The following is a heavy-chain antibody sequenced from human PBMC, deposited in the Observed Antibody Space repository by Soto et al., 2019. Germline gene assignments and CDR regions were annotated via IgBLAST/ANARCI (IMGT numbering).Heavy chain of an antibody. CDR1: GGSISSGGYS. CDR3: ASTSYCSSTSCYNGDY. Sequence: QLQLQESGSGLVKPSQTLSLTCAVSGGSISSGGYSWSWIRQPPGKGLEWIGYIYHSGSTYYNPSLKSRVTISVDRSKNQFSLKLSSVTAADTAVYYCASTSYCSSTSCYNGDYWGQGTLVTVSS. D-gene: IGHD2-2*02. CDR2: IYHSGST. J-gene: IGHJ4*02. V-gene: IGHV4-30-2*01.